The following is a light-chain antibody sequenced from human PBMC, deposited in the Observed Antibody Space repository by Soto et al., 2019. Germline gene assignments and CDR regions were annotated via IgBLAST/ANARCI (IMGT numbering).Light chain of an antibody. Sequence: QSVLTQPASVSGSPGQSLPISCTGTSRDVGSYNLVSWYQQHPGKAPKLMIYEGSKRPSGVSNRFSGSKSGNTASLTISGLQAEDEADYYCCSYAGSSTWVFGGGTKLTVL. CDR2: EGS. V-gene: IGLV2-23*01. J-gene: IGLJ2*01. CDR1: SRDVGSYNL. CDR3: CSYAGSSTWV.